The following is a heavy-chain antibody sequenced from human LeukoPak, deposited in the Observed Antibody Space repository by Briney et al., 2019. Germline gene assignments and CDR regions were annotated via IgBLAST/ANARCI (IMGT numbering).Heavy chain of an antibody. CDR2: ITRSGDTI. D-gene: IGHD3-22*01. Sequence: PGGSLRLSCAASGFTFSNYAMSWVRQAPGKGLEWVSSITRSGDTIYYADSVKGRFTISRDNSKNTLYLQMNSLRAEDTAVYYCAKRHSTYYYDSSGYYAYGFDIWGQGTMVTVSS. V-gene: IGHV3-23*01. CDR1: GFTFSNYA. J-gene: IGHJ3*02. CDR3: AKRHSTYYYDSSGYYAYGFDI.